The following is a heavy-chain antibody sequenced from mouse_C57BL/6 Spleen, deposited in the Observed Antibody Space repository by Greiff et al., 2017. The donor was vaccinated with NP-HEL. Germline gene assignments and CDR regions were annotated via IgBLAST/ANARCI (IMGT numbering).Heavy chain of an antibody. CDR1: GYTFTSYW. J-gene: IGHJ2*01. CDR2: IYPGNSDT. D-gene: IGHD4-1*01. CDR3: ARRGTGTDFDY. Sequence: VQLQQSGTVLARPGASVKMSCKTSGYTFTSYWMHWVKQRPGQGLEWIGAIYPGNSDTSYNQKFKGKATLTVDQSSSTAYMQLNSLTSEDSAVYYCARRGTGTDFDYWGQGTTLTVSS. V-gene: IGHV1-5*01.